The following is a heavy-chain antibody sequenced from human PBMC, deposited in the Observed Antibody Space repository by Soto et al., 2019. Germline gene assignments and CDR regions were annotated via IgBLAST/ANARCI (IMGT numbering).Heavy chain of an antibody. CDR2: VNYCGST. J-gene: IGHJ3*02. CDR3: ARGSGRRTAMVVDAFDI. V-gene: IGHV4-59*01. D-gene: IGHD5-18*01. Sequence: SETLSLTCTVSGGSISSYRWSWIRQPAGKGLEWIGYVNYCGSTNYNPSLKSRVTISVDTSKNQFSLKLSSVTAADTAVYYCARGSGRRTAMVVDAFDIWGQGTMVTVSS. CDR1: GGSISSYR.